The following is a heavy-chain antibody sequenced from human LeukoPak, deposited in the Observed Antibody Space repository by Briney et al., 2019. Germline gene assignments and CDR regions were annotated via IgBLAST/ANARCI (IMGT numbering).Heavy chain of an antibody. CDR2: IIPIFGTA. D-gene: IGHD2-15*01. CDR3: AGYCSGASCYWDNGFDP. J-gene: IGHJ5*02. V-gene: IGHV1-69*13. CDR1: GGTFSSYA. Sequence: SVKVSCKASGGTFSSYAISWVRQAPGQGLEWMGGIIPIFGTANYAQKFQGRVTITADESTSTAYMELSSLRSEDTAVYYCAGYCSGASCYWDNGFDPWGQRTLVTVSS.